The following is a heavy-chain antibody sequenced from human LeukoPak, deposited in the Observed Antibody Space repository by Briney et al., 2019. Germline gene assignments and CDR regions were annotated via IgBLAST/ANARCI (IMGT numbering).Heavy chain of an antibody. J-gene: IGHJ4*02. CDR2: ISSSSSYI. Sequence: GGSLRLSCAASGFTFSSYSMNWVRQAPGKGLEWVSSISSSSSYIYYADSVKGRFTISRDNAKNSLSLQMNSLRDEDTAVYYCAREGEGRTVVRHFDYWGQGTLVTVSS. D-gene: IGHD3-10*01. V-gene: IGHV3-21*06. CDR3: AREGEGRTVVRHFDY. CDR1: GFTFSSYS.